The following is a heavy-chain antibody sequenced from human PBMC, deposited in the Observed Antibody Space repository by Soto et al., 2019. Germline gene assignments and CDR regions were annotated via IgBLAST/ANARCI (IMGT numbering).Heavy chain of an antibody. CDR1: EGTFSSYA. J-gene: IGHJ5*02. CDR3: ARHGAARHWFDP. CDR2: IIPIFGTA. Sequence: SVKVSCKASEGTFSSYAISWVRQAPGQGLEWMGGIIPIFGTANYAQKFQGRVTITADESTSTAYMELSGLRSEDTAVYYCARHGAARHWFDPWGQGTLVTVSS. V-gene: IGHV1-69*13. D-gene: IGHD6-6*01.